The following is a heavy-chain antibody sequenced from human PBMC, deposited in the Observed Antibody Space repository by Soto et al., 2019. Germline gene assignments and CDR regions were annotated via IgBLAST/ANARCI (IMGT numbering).Heavy chain of an antibody. J-gene: IGHJ6*02. D-gene: IGHD1-1*01. V-gene: IGHV4-31*03. CDR3: ARDRGTPLNYYGMDV. CDR1: GGSISSGXXX. CDR2: IYYXGXT. Sequence: QVQLQESGPGLVKPSQTLSLTCTVSGGSISSGXXXWSXIRQHPGKGLEWIGYIYYXGXTYYNPSLKSRVTISVDTSKNQFSLKLSSVTAADTAVYYCARDRGTPLNYYGMDVWGQGTTVTVSS.